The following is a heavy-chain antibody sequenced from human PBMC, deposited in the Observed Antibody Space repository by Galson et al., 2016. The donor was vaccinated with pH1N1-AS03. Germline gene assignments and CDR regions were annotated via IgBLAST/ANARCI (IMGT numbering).Heavy chain of an antibody. CDR3: ARIKGGGNSNGFDI. CDR2: IKSKRSGGTT. CDR1: GLIFSDAW. Sequence: SLRLSCAVSGLIFSDAWMSWVRQGPGKGLEWVGRIKSKRSGGTTDFAAPVKGRFTISRDNVENSVYLQLNSLKVEDTAMYYCARIKGGGNSNGFDIWGLGTKVTVSS. D-gene: IGHD4-23*01. V-gene: IGHV3-15*01. J-gene: IGHJ3*02.